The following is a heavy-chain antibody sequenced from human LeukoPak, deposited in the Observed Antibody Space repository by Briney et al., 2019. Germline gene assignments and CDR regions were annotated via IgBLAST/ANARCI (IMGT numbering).Heavy chain of an antibody. V-gene: IGHV3-74*01. CDR2: INSDGSST. CDR1: GFTFSSYW. CDR3: ARDPPGYSFDY. Sequence: PGGSLRLSCAASGFTFSSYWMHWVRQAPGRGLVWVSRINSDGSSTSYADSVKGRFTISRDNAKNTLYLQMNSLRDEDTAVYYRARDPPGYSFDYWGQGTLVTVSS. D-gene: IGHD5-18*01. J-gene: IGHJ4*02.